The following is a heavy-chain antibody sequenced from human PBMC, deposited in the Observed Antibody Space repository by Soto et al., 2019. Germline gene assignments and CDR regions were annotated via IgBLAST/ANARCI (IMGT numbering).Heavy chain of an antibody. V-gene: IGHV3-48*02. Sequence: EVQLVESGGGLVQPGGSLRLSCAASGFSFSGYSMNWVRQAPGRGLEWLSYICSRSETLFYADSVKGRFTISRDNAKNSVYLHMNGLRDEDTAVYYCVREDILGSRSFDYWGQGTLAIVSS. D-gene: IGHD1-26*01. J-gene: IGHJ4*02. CDR3: VREDILGSRSFDY. CDR1: GFSFSGYS. CDR2: ICSRSETL.